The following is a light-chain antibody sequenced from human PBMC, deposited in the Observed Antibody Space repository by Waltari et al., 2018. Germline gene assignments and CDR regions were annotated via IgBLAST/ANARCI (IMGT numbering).Light chain of an antibody. CDR3: MQATQWPRT. CDR2: KVF. J-gene: IGKJ1*01. CDR1: QSLVHSDGKTY. V-gene: IGKV2-30*02. Sequence: DVVMTQSPLSLPVTLGQPATISCRSSQSLVHSDGKTYLNWFHQRPGQSPRRLIYKVFNREAGFPDRFSGSGSGNDFTLKISRVEAEDVGTYYCMQATQWPRTFGQGTKVEIK.